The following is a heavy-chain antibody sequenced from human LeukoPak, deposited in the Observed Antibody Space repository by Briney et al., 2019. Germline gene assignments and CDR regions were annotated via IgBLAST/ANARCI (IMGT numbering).Heavy chain of an antibody. J-gene: IGHJ4*02. V-gene: IGHV3-21*01. Sequence: PGGSLRLSCAASGFTFSSYAMHWVRQAPGKGLEWVSSISSSSSYIYYADSVEGRFTISRDNAKNSLYLQMNSLRAEDTAVYYCASSAVAGPYFDYWGQGTLVTVSS. CDR3: ASSAVAGPYFDY. CDR2: ISSSSSYI. CDR1: GFTFSSYA. D-gene: IGHD6-19*01.